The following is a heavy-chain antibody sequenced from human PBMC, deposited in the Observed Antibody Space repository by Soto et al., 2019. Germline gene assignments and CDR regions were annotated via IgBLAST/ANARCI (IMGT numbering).Heavy chain of an antibody. J-gene: IGHJ4*03. CDR2: ISGDSGNT. V-gene: IGHV1-3*01. Sequence: ASVKVSCTASGYMFTKSAMHWVRQAPGQRLEWMGWISGDSGNTKYSPKLQDRVTITRDTSASTAYMELSSLRSEDTALYYCARDGVAAGNINFDYWGQGTLVTVS. CDR3: ARDGVAAGNINFDY. CDR1: GYMFTKSA. D-gene: IGHD6-19*01.